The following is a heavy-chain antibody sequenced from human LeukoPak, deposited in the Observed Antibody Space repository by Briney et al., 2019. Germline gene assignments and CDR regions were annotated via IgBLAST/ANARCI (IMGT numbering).Heavy chain of an antibody. D-gene: IGHD6-19*01. V-gene: IGHV3-74*01. CDR1: GFTFSKYW. J-gene: IGHJ4*02. CDR3: ATKQWLAPPPDS. Sequence: SGGSLRLSCAASGFTFSKYWMLWVRQAPGKGLESVSRINTDGTVTTYADSEKGRFTVSRDNADNTMFLQMNNVRDEDTAVYYCATKQWLAPPPDSWGQGTPVTVSS. CDR2: INTDGTVT.